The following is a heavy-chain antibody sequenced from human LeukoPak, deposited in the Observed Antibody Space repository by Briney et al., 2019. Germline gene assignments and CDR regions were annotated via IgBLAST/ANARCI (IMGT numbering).Heavy chain of an antibody. CDR3: AKEASFGNSPLVDY. D-gene: IGHD2/OR15-2a*01. Sequence: GGSLRLSCAASGFTFNSNAMSWVRQAPGKGLEWVSAISGSGDRTYYAESVKGRFTISRDNSKNTLYLQMNSLRAEDTAVYYCAKEASFGNSPLVDYWGQGTLVTVSS. V-gene: IGHV3-23*01. CDR1: GFTFNSNA. CDR2: ISGSGDRT. J-gene: IGHJ4*02.